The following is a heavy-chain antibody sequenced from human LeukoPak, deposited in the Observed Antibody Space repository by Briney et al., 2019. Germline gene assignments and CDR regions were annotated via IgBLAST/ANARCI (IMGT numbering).Heavy chain of an antibody. Sequence: ASVKVSCKASGYTFTSYYMHWVRQAPGQGLEWMGVINPSGGSPSYAQKFQGRVTMTRDTSTSTFYMELSSLKSEDTAIYYCARAGDYFDCWGQGTLVTVSS. J-gene: IGHJ4*02. CDR3: ARAGDYFDC. CDR2: INPSGGSP. V-gene: IGHV1-46*01. CDR1: GYTFTSYY.